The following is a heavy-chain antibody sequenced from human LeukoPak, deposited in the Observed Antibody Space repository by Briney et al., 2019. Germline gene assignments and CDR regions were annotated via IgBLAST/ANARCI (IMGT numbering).Heavy chain of an antibody. D-gene: IGHD4-23*01. V-gene: IGHV1-2*02. CDR1: GYTFTGYY. J-gene: IGHJ4*02. CDR2: INPNSGGT. CDR3: ARALYGGGGFDY. Sequence: ASVKVSCKASGYTFTGYYMHCGRQAPGQGLVWMGWINPNSGGTNYAQRLQGRATVTRDTSISTAYIELSSRISDDTAVYYCARALYGGGGFDYWGQGTLVTVSS.